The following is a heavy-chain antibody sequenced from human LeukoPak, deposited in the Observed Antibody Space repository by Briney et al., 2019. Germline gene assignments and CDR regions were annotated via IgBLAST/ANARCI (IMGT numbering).Heavy chain of an antibody. CDR1: GGSISSGGYS. V-gene: IGHV4-30-4*07. Sequence: PSETLSLTCAVSGGSISSGGYSWSWIRQPPGKGLEWIGYIYYSGSTYYNPSLKSRVTISVDTSKNQFSLKLSSVTAADTAVYYCARHLKNYYGSGSQRTSWFDPWGQGTLVTVSS. CDR2: IYYSGST. D-gene: IGHD3-10*01. J-gene: IGHJ5*02. CDR3: ARHLKNYYGSGSQRTSWFDP.